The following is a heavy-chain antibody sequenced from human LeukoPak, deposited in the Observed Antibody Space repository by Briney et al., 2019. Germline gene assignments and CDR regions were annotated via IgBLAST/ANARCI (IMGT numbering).Heavy chain of an antibody. V-gene: IGHV1-2*02. CDR3: ARPGIAAAGEFDP. CDR1: GYTFTGYY. Sequence: ASVKVSCKASGYTFTGYYMHWVRQAPGQGLEWMGWINPNSGGTNYAQKFQGRVTMTRDTSISTAYMELSRLRSDDTAVYYCARPGIAAAGEFDPWGQGTLVTVSS. CDR2: INPNSGGT. J-gene: IGHJ5*02. D-gene: IGHD6-13*01.